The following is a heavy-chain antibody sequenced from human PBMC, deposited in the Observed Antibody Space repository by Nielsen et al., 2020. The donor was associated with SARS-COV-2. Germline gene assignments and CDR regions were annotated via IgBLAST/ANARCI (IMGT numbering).Heavy chain of an antibody. CDR3: ARPRQKFSSGYPDY. CDR1: GFTFSSYS. V-gene: IGHV3-21*04. CDR2: ISSSSSYI. D-gene: IGHD6-19*01. J-gene: IGHJ4*02. Sequence: GESLKISCAASGFTFSSYSMNWVRQAPGKGLEWVSSISSSSSYIYYADSVKGRFTISRDNAKNSLYLEMNNLRDEDTAVFYCARPRQKFSSGYPDYWGQGTLVTVSS.